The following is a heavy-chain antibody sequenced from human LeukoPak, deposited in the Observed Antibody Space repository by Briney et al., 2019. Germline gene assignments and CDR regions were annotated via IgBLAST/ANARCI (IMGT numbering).Heavy chain of an antibody. CDR2: IYYSGST. Sequence: SETLSLTCTVSGGSISSYYWSWIRQPPGRGLEWIGYIYYSGSTNYNPSLKSRVTISVDTSKNQFSLKLSSVTAADTVFFFKQKTAYEILTGYYLHFDYWGQGTLVTVSS. J-gene: IGHJ4*02. V-gene: IGHV4-59*01. D-gene: IGHD3-9*01. CDR3: QKTAYEILTGYYLHFDY. CDR1: GGSISSYY.